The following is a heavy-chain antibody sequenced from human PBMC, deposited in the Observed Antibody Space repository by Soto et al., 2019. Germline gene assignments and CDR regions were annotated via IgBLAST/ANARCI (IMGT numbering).Heavy chain of an antibody. V-gene: IGHV5-10-1*01. CDR3: AFLDTSLDFDF. CDR1: GYRFTSYW. J-gene: IGHJ4*02. Sequence: PGESLKISCRTSGYRFTSYWISWVRQMPGKGLEWMGRIDPSNSYTHYSPSFHGHVTISADNSISTAYLQWSNLRASDTAIYYCAFLDTSLDFDFWGQGTLVTVSS. CDR2: IDPSNSYT. D-gene: IGHD3-3*02.